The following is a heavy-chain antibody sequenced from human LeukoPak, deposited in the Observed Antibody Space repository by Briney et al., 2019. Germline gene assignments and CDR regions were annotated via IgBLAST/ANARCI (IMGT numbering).Heavy chain of an antibody. CDR3: ATETNGRHYDY. V-gene: IGHV3-21*06. J-gene: IGHJ4*02. CDR2: VGPTGSDR. D-gene: IGHD1-14*01. Sequence: GGSLRLSCTASGLTFSTSGFNWVRQAPGKGLEWVASVGPTGSDRYHADSIKGRFTISRDNANNFLYLQMNSLRAEDTAVYYCATETNGRHYDYWGQGTLLTVSS. CDR1: GLTFSTSG.